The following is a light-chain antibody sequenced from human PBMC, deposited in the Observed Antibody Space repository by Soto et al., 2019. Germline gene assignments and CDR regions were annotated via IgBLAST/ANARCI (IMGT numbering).Light chain of an antibody. CDR1: QSVGGNY. J-gene: IGKJ2*01. CDR2: AAS. Sequence: EIVLTQSPGTLSLSPGERATLSCRASQSVGGNYLAWYQQKPGQAPRLLVYAASTRATGIPDRFSGSVSGTDFSLTISRLEPEDFEVYYCQQYGSSLRTVGQGPKLEIK. CDR3: QQYGSSLRT. V-gene: IGKV3-20*01.